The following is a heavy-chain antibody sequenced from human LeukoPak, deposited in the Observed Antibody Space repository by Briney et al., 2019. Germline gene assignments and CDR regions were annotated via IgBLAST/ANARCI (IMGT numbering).Heavy chain of an antibody. CDR1: GFTFSSYA. CDR3: AKDQGYYYGSGSQS. V-gene: IGHV3-23*01. CDR2: ISGSGGIT. Sequence: GGSLRLSCAASGFTFSSYAMSWVRQAPGKGLEWVSAISGSGGITYYADSVKGRFTISRDNSRNTLYLQMNSLRAEDTAVYYCAKDQGYYYGSGSQSWGQGTLVTVSS. J-gene: IGHJ4*02. D-gene: IGHD3-10*01.